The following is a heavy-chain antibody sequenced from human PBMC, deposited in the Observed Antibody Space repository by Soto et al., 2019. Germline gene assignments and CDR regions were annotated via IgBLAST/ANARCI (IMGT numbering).Heavy chain of an antibody. J-gene: IGHJ5*02. D-gene: IGHD2-15*01. CDR1: GGSFSGYY. Sequence: QVQLQQWGAGLLKPSETLSLTCAVYGGSFSGYYWSWIRQPPGKGLEWIGEINHSGSTNYNPSLKSRVTISVDTSKNQFSLKLSSVTAADTAVYYCARVRYCSGGSCYSGGWFDPWGQGTLVTVSS. CDR3: ARVRYCSGGSCYSGGWFDP. V-gene: IGHV4-34*01. CDR2: INHSGST.